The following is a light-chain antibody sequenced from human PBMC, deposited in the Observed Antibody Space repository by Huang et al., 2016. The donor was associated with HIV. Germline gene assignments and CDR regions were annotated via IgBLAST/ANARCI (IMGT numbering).Light chain of an antibody. V-gene: IGKV3-11*01. CDR1: QSLSSY. Sequence: DIVLTQSPATLSLSPGERATLSCRASQSLSSYLAWDQQKPGQVPRLLIYDASNRATGSPARFSGSGSGTDFTLTISSLEPEDFAVYYCQQRSNWPPWTFGQGTKVEIK. CDR2: DAS. J-gene: IGKJ1*01. CDR3: QQRSNWPPWT.